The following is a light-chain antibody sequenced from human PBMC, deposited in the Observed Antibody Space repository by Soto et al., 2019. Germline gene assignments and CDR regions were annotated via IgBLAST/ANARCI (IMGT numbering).Light chain of an antibody. CDR1: QSVSSRY. CDR3: QQYNSWPPIT. CDR2: GAS. V-gene: IGKV3-20*01. J-gene: IGKJ5*01. Sequence: EILLTQYPGTQSLSPGERATLSCRASQSVSSRYLAWYQQKPGQAPRLLIYGASSRATGIPDRFSGSGSGTDFTLTISRLEPEDFAVYYCQQYNSWPPITFGQGTRLEI.